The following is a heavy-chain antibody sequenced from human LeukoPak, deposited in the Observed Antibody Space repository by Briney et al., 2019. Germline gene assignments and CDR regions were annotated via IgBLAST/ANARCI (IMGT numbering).Heavy chain of an antibody. CDR3: ARALWVRGYYYFDY. CDR2: IYHSGST. J-gene: IGHJ4*02. CDR1: GGSISSGGYS. V-gene: IGHV4-30-2*01. Sequence: SETLSLTCTVSGGSISSGGYSWSWIRQPPGKGLEWIGYIYHSGSTYYNPSLKSRVTISVDRSKNQFSLKLSSVTAADTAVYYCARALWVRGYYYFDYWGQGTLVTVSS. D-gene: IGHD3-10*01.